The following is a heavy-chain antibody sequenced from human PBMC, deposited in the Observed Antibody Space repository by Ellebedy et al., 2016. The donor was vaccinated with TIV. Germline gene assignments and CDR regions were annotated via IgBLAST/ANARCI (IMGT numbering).Heavy chain of an antibody. V-gene: IGHV4-4*07. CDR1: GGSISSYY. CDR3: ARRPWGSYRPFDY. J-gene: IGHJ4*02. D-gene: IGHD3-16*02. Sequence: MPSETLSLTCTVSGGSISSYYWSWVRQPAGKGLEWIGRVYTSGSTSYNPSLESRVTMSVDTSKKQFSLKLSSVTAADTAVYYCARRPWGSYRPFDYWGQGTLVTVSS. CDR2: VYTSGST.